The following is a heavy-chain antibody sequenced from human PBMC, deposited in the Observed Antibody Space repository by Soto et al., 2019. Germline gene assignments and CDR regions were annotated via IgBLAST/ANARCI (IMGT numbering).Heavy chain of an antibody. J-gene: IGHJ6*03. CDR1: GYTFTSYA. CDR2: INAGNGNT. D-gene: IGHD2-21*01. Sequence: ASVKVSCKASGYTFTSYAMHWVRQAPGQRLEWMGWINAGNGNTKYSQKFQGRVTITRETSASTAYMELSSLRSEDTAVYYCASAPAEVEISEYYYYMDVWGKGTTVTVSS. CDR3: ASAPAEVEISEYYYYMDV. V-gene: IGHV1-3*01.